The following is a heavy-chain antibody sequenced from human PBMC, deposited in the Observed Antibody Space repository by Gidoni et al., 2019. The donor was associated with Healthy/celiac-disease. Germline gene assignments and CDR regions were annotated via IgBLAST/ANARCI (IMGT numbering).Heavy chain of an antibody. D-gene: IGHD2-21*01. V-gene: IGHV3-7*04. J-gene: IGHJ4*02. CDR2: IKQDGSEK. Sequence: EVQLVESGGGLVQPGGSLRLSCAASGFPFSSYWMSWVRQAPGKGLEWVANIKQDGSEKYYVDSVKGRFTISRDNAKNSLYLQMNSLRAEDTAVYYCARGMRIVEGVDFDYWGQGTLVTVSS. CDR1: GFPFSSYW. CDR3: ARGMRIVEGVDFDY.